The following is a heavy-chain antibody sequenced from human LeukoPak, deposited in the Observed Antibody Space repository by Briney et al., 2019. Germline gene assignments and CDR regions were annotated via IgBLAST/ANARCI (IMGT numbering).Heavy chain of an antibody. CDR2: IKEDGSEN. CDR1: GFTFSSYA. J-gene: IGHJ4*02. D-gene: IGHD3-16*01. V-gene: IGHV3-7*04. CDR3: ARAYAGGIFDS. Sequence: GGSLRLSCAASGFTFSSYAVSWVRQAPGKGLEWVANIKEDGSENYYVDSVRGRFTISRDNAKNSLYLQMNSLRAEDTAMYYCARAYAGGIFDSWGQGTLVTVSS.